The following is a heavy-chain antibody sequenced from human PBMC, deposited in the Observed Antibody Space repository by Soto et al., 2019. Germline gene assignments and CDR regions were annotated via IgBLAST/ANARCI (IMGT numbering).Heavy chain of an antibody. V-gene: IGHV4-59*01. Sequence: QVQLQESGPGLVKPSETLSFTCTVSGGSISSYYWSWIRQPPGKGLEWIGYIYYSGSTNYNPSLKSRVTISVDTSKNQFSLKLSSVTAADTAVYYCARDSTTHYYYYGMDVWGQGTTVTVSS. CDR2: IYYSGST. J-gene: IGHJ6*02. D-gene: IGHD1-26*01. CDR1: GGSISSYY. CDR3: ARDSTTHYYYYGMDV.